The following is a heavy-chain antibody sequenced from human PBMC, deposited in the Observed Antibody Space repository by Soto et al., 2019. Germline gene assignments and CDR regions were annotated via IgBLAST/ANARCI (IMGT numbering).Heavy chain of an antibody. CDR2: IYTSGST. J-gene: IGHJ3*02. Sequence: QVQLQESGPGLVKPSETLSLTCTVSGGSISSYYWSWIRQPAGKGLEWIGRIYTSGSTNYNPSLKSRVTMSVDTSKNQFSLKLSSVTAADTAVYYCARGLLMGFYGGNSRDAFDIWGQGTMVTVSS. D-gene: IGHD2-21*02. CDR3: ARGLLMGFYGGNSRDAFDI. CDR1: GGSISSYY. V-gene: IGHV4-4*07.